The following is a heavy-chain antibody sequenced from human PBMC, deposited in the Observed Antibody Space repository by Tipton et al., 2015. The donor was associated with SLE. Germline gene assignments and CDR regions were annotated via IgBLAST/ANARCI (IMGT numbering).Heavy chain of an antibody. CDR3: ARDYQTQFDP. V-gene: IGHV3-48*03. D-gene: IGHD2-2*01. CDR1: GFTFSSHE. CDR2: ISSSGSTR. Sequence: SLRLSCAASGFTFSSHEMNWVRQAPGKGLEWVSYISSSGSTRYYADSVKGRFTISRDNAKNSLYLQMNSLRAEDTAVYYCARDYQTQFDPWGQGTLVTVSS. J-gene: IGHJ5*02.